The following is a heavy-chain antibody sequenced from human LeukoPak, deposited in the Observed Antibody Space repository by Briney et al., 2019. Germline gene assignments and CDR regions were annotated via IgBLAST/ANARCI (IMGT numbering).Heavy chain of an antibody. CDR2: INPNSGGT. V-gene: IGHV1-2*02. CDR3: ARDRIRYFDWLFEAFDI. J-gene: IGHJ3*02. CDR1: GYTFTGYY. D-gene: IGHD3-9*01. Sequence: ASVNLSCKASGYTFTGYYMHWVRQAPGQGLEWMGWINPNSGGTNYAQKFQGRVTMTRDTSISTAYMGLTRLRSDDTAVYYCARDRIRYFDWLFEAFDIWGQGTMVTVSS.